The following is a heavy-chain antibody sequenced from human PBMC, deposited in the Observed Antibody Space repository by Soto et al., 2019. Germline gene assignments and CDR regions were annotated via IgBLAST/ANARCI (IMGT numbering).Heavy chain of an antibody. CDR2: ISDGGGDT. Sequence: LRLSCAASGFTFSNYAMNWVRQAPGKGLEWVSGISDGGGDTYYADSVKGRFTISRDNSKNTLSLQMTSLRAEDTAVYHSAKDQFGSGGYRFDYWGQGTLGTVAS. CDR3: AKDQFGSGGYRFDY. J-gene: IGHJ4*02. D-gene: IGHD3-10*01. V-gene: IGHV3-23*01. CDR1: GFTFSNYA.